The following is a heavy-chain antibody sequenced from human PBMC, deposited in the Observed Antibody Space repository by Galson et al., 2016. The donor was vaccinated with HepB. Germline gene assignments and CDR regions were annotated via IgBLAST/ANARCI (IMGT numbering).Heavy chain of an antibody. J-gene: IGHJ6*02. CDR2: IYHSGST. V-gene: IGHV4-4*02. CDR3: AIKKKVYSSALRYNYYGLDV. Sequence: SETLSLTCAVSGGSISSSNWWSWVRQSPGKGLEWIGEIYHSGSTIYNPSLKSRVTISVDKSKDQFSLNLNSVTAADTAVYYCAIKKKVYSSALRYNYYGLDVWGQGTTVTVSS. CDR1: GGSISSSNW. D-gene: IGHD6-19*01.